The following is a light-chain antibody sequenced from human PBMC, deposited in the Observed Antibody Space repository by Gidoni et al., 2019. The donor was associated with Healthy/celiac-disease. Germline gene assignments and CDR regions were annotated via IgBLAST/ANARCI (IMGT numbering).Light chain of an antibody. CDR3: CSYAGSSTWV. CDR2: EGS. Sequence: QSALTQPAPVSGSSGQSITISCTGTSSDVGSYNLVSWYQQHPGKAPKLMIYEGSKRPSVVSNRFSGSKSGNTASLTISGLQAEDEADYYCCSYAGSSTWVFGGGTKLTVL. V-gene: IGLV2-23*01. J-gene: IGLJ3*02. CDR1: SSDVGSYNL.